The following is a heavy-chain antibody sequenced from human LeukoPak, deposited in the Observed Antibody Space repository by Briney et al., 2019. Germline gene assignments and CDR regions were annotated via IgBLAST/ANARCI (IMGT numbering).Heavy chain of an antibody. J-gene: IGHJ1*01. V-gene: IGHV3-23*01. CDR3: AREGYSGYDS. Sequence: PGGSLRLSCAASGFTFSSYAMSWVRQAPGKGLEWVSAISGSGGRTYYADPVKGRFTISRDNAKNSLYLQMNSLRAEDTALYYCAREGYSGYDSWGQGTLVTVSS. D-gene: IGHD5-12*01. CDR2: ISGSGGRT. CDR1: GFTFSSYA.